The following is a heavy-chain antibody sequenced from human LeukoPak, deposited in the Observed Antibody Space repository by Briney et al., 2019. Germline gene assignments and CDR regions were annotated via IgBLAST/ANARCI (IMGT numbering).Heavy chain of an antibody. J-gene: IGHJ5*02. CDR1: GGSISSYY. CDR3: ARGQARLSWFDP. Sequence: PSETLSLTCTVSGGSISSYYWSWIRQPPGKGLVWIGYIYYSGSTNYKSSLKSRVTISVDTSKNQFSLKLSSVTAADTAVYYCARGQARLSWFDPWGQGTLVTVSP. V-gene: IGHV4-59*08. D-gene: IGHD6-19*01. CDR2: IYYSGST.